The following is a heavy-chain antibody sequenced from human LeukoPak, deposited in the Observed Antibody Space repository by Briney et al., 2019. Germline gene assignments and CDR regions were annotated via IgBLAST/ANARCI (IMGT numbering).Heavy chain of an antibody. Sequence: PGGSLRLSCEASGFSFSTYNMNWVRQAPGQRLEWISSITSSSRYVFYADSVKGRFTISRDNSKNTLYLQMNSLRAEDTAVYYCAKDAFRFGESFDYWGQGTLVTVSS. D-gene: IGHD3-10*01. V-gene: IGHV3-21*04. J-gene: IGHJ4*02. CDR3: AKDAFRFGESFDY. CDR2: ITSSSRYV. CDR1: GFSFSTYN.